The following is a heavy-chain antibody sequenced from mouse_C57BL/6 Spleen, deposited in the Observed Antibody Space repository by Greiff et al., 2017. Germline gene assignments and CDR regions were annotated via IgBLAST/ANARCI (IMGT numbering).Heavy chain of an antibody. CDR3: ARSRTTVVAPNFDY. D-gene: IGHD1-1*01. CDR2: IYPGDGDT. Sequence: VKLMESGPELVKPGASVKISCKASGYAFSSSWMNWVKQRPGKGLEWIGRIYPGDGDTNYNGKFKGKATLTADKSSSTAYMQLSSLTSEDSAVYFCARSRTTVVAPNFDYWGQGTTLTVSS. V-gene: IGHV1-82*01. CDR1: GYAFSSSW. J-gene: IGHJ2*01.